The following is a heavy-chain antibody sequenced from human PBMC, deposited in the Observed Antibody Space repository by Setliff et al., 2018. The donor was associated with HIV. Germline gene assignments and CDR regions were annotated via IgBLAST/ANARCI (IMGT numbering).Heavy chain of an antibody. CDR1: GGSITGYF. CDR3: ARLGGILTGTPVIDY. CDR2: IFYSAT. V-gene: IGHV4-59*01. J-gene: IGHJ4*02. Sequence: PSETLSLTCTVSGGSITGYFWNWIRQSPGKGLEWIGYIFYSATDYNTSLKSRVTMSIDTSKNQFSLNLRSVTAADTAVYYCARLGGILTGTPVIDYWGQGTLVTVSS. D-gene: IGHD3-9*01.